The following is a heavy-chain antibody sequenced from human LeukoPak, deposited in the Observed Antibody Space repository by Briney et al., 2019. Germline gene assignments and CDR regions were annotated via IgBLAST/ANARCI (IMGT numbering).Heavy chain of an antibody. Sequence: GGSLRLSCAASGFTFSTYWMSWVRQAPGKGLEWVANIKQDGSEKYYVDSVKGRFTISRDNAKNSLYLQMNSLRAEDTAVYYCARDRNPYYYDSSTDTFDIWGQGTMVTVSS. V-gene: IGHV3-7*01. CDR3: ARDRNPYYYDSSTDTFDI. CDR2: IKQDGSEK. CDR1: GFTFSTYW. J-gene: IGHJ3*02. D-gene: IGHD3-22*01.